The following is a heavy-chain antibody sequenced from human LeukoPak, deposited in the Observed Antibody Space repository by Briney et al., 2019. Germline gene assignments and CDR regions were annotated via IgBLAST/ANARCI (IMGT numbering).Heavy chain of an antibody. CDR1: GFTFSSYS. Sequence: GGALRLSCAASGFTFSSYSMSWVRQGPGKGLEWVSSISSSSTYKYYAGSVKGRFTISRDNAKNSLYLQMNSLRAEDTALYYCARGRYSGSYLLDYWGQGNLVTVSS. CDR2: ISSSSTYK. V-gene: IGHV3-21*01. CDR3: ARGRYSGSYLLDY. J-gene: IGHJ4*02. D-gene: IGHD1-26*01.